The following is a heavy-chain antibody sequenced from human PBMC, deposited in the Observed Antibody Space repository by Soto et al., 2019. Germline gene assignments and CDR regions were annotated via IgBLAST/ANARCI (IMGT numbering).Heavy chain of an antibody. J-gene: IGHJ4*02. V-gene: IGHV3-7*01. CDR2: IKEDASEK. Sequence: EVQLVESGGGLVQPGGSLRLSCAASGFTFSSYWMSWVRQAPGKGLEWVANIKEDASEKHYVDSVKGRFTISRDNAKNSLYLQMNTLRAEDTAVYYCAREPPEGVVVALFEYWGQGTLVTVSS. D-gene: IGHD2-15*01. CDR1: GFTFSSYW. CDR3: AREPPEGVVVALFEY.